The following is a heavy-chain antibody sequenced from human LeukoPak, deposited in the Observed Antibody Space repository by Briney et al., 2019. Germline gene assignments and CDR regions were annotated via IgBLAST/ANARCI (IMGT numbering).Heavy chain of an antibody. Sequence: ASVNVSCKASGHTFTSYAMHWVRQAPGQRLEWMGWINAGNGNTKYSQKFQGRVTITRDTSASTAYMELSSLRSEDTAVYYCARSAIFGVADFDYWGQGTLVTVSS. D-gene: IGHD3-3*01. CDR3: ARSAIFGVADFDY. CDR2: INAGNGNT. V-gene: IGHV1-3*01. CDR1: GHTFTSYA. J-gene: IGHJ4*02.